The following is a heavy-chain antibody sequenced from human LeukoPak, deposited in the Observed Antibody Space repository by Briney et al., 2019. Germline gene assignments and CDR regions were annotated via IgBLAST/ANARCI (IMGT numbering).Heavy chain of an antibody. J-gene: IGHJ4*02. CDR3: AKIRLEESATGY. CDR1: GFTFSSYS. D-gene: IGHD2-15*01. Sequence: GGSLRLSCAASGFTFSSYSMNWVRQAPGKGLEWVSSISSSSSYIYYADSVKSRFTISRDNAKNSLYLQMNSLRAEDTAVYYCAKIRLEESATGYWGQGTLVTVSS. CDR2: ISSSSSYI. V-gene: IGHV3-21*01.